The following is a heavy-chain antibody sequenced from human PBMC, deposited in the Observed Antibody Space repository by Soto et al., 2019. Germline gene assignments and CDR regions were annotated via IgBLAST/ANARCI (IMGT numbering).Heavy chain of an antibody. CDR3: ASKAACGGDCYAFDS. J-gene: IGHJ4*02. Sequence: QVYLVQSGAEVKKPGSSVTISCKASGGIFSSKTINWVRQSAGQGLEWMGGIIPLFGTANYAEKFQGRVTITADKSTKTQYMELTSLRSEDTAVYYCASKAACGGDCYAFDSWGQGTLVTVSS. CDR2: IIPLFGTA. D-gene: IGHD2-21*02. V-gene: IGHV1-69*06. CDR1: GGIFSSKT.